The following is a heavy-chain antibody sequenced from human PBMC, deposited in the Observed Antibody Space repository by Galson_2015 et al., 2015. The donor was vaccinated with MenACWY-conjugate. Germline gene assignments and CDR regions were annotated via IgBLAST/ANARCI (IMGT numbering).Heavy chain of an antibody. V-gene: IGHV3-23*01. D-gene: IGHD2-2*01. CDR1: GFIFNKFA. J-gene: IGHJ6*02. CDR2: ISGSGGST. CDR3: AKYLCSRNSCYLYYYYGMDV. Sequence: SGFIFNKFAMSWVRQAPGKGLEWVSSISGSGGSTYDADSVKGRFTISRDNSKNTLYLQMDSLRAEDTAVYYCAKYLCSRNSCYLYYYYGMDVWGQGTTVTVSS.